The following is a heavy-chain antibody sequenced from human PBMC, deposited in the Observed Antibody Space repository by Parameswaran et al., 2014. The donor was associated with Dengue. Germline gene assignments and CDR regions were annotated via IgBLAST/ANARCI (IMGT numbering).Heavy chain of an antibody. Sequence: VRQMPGKGLEWVGRIKSKTDGGTTDYAAPVKGRFTISRDDSKNTLYLQMNSLKTEDTAVYYCTTAGSGYDSSGKGDAFDIWGQGTMVPSPQ. CDR3: TTAGSGYDSSGKGDAFDI. J-gene: IGHJ3*02. V-gene: IGHV3-15*01. CDR2: IKSKTDGGTT. D-gene: IGHD3-22*01.